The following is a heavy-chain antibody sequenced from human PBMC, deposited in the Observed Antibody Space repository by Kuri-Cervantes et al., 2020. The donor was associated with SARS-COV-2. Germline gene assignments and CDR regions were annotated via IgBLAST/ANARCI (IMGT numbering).Heavy chain of an antibody. V-gene: IGHV3-66*01. Sequence: GGSLRLSCIASGFSVSNNYMSWVRQAPGKGLEWVSVIYSGGNTYYADSVKGRFTISRDNAKNSLYLQMNSLRAEDTAVYYCVRDRYCSSNSCYYYGMDVWGQETTVTVSS. J-gene: IGHJ6*02. CDR2: IYSGGNT. CDR3: VRDRYCSSNSCYYYGMDV. D-gene: IGHD2-2*01. CDR1: GFSVSNNY.